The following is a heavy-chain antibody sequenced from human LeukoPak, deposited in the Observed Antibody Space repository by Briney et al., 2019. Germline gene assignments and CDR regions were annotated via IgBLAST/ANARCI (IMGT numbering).Heavy chain of an antibody. CDR1: GGSIRSYY. CDR2: IYYSGST. D-gene: IGHD2/OR15-2a*01. Sequence: SETLSLTCTVSGGSIRSYYWSWIRQPPGKGLEWIGYIYYSGSTNYNPSLKSRVTISVDTSKNQFSLKLSSVTAADTAVYYCARATDRSFQGNWFDPWGQGTLVTVSS. V-gene: IGHV4-59*01. J-gene: IGHJ5*02. CDR3: ARATDRSFQGNWFDP.